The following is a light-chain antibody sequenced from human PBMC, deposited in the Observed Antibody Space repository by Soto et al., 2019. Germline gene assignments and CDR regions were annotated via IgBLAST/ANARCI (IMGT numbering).Light chain of an antibody. CDR3: AAWDDSVWV. V-gene: IGLV1-44*01. CDR1: SSNIGTNT. CDR2: NDV. Sequence: QSVLTQPPSASGTPGQGVTISCSGSSSNIGTNTVKWYHQVPGTAPKILIYNDVERPSGVPDRFSGSKSGTSASLAISGLQSEDEADYYCAAWDDSVWVFGGGTKLTVL. J-gene: IGLJ3*02.